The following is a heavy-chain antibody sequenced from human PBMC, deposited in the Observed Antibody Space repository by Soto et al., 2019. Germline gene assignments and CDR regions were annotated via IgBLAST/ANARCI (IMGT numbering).Heavy chain of an antibody. D-gene: IGHD6-13*01. CDR3: ARVGGSREVDY. V-gene: IGHV4-34*01. Sequence: PSETLSLTCAVYGGSFSGYYWSWIRQPPGKGLEWIGEINHSGSTNYNPSLKSRVTISVDTSKNQFSLKLSSVTAADTAVYYCARVGGSREVDYWGQGTLVTVSS. CDR1: GGSFSGYY. CDR2: INHSGST. J-gene: IGHJ4*02.